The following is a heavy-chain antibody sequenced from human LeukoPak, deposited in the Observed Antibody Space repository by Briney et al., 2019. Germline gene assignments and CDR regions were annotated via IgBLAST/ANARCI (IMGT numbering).Heavy chain of an antibody. Sequence: SETLSLTCTVSGYSISSGYYWGWIRQPPGKGLEWIGSIYHSGSTYYNPSLKSRVTISVDTSKNQFSLKLSSVTAADTAVYYCARDGPAAGTRFDPWGQGTLVTVSS. CDR1: GYSISSGYY. V-gene: IGHV4-38-2*02. J-gene: IGHJ5*02. CDR2: IYHSGST. CDR3: ARDGPAAGTRFDP. D-gene: IGHD6-13*01.